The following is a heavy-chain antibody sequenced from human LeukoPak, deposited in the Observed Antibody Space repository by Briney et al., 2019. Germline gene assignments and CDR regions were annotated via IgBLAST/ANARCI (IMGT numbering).Heavy chain of an antibody. Sequence: ASVKVSCKASGYTFTGYSMHWVRQAPGQGLDWMAWINPDSAATKYAQKFQGRVTMTRDTSISTAYMELTRLTSDDTAVYYCARSRYNWNANWFDPWGQGSLVSVSS. CDR3: ARSRYNWNANWFDP. CDR1: GYTFTGYS. CDR2: INPDSAAT. V-gene: IGHV1-2*02. D-gene: IGHD1-1*01. J-gene: IGHJ5*02.